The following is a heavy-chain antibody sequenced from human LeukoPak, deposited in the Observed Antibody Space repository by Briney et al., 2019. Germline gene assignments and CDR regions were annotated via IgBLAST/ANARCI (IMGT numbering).Heavy chain of an antibody. V-gene: IGHV3-23*01. Sequence: PGGSLRLSCAASGFTFSSYAMSWIRQAPGKGLEWLSAISPTTGTTFYADSVKGRFTISRDNSKNTLFLQMNSLRADDTAIYYCAKLGAAGGTYYMDVWGKGTTVTVSS. D-gene: IGHD6-13*01. CDR3: AKLGAAGGTYYMDV. CDR2: ISPTTGTT. J-gene: IGHJ6*03. CDR1: GFTFSSYA.